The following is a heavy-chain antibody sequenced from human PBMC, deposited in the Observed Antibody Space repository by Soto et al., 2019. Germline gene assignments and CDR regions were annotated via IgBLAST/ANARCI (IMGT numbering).Heavy chain of an antibody. CDR3: ARATSGITMVRGVINP. D-gene: IGHD3-10*01. CDR2: INHSGST. CDR1: GGSFSGYY. J-gene: IGHJ5*02. V-gene: IGHV4-34*01. Sequence: PSETLSLTCGVYGGSFSGYYWSWIRQPPGKGLEWIGEINHSGSTNYNPSLKSRVTISVDTSKNQFSLKLSSVTAADTAVYYCARATSGITMVRGVINPWGQGTLVTVSS.